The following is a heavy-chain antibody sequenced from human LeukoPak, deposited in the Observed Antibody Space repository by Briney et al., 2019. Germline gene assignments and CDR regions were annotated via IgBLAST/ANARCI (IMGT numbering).Heavy chain of an antibody. CDR3: AREENWNYALT. V-gene: IGHV3-33*01. CDR2: IRHDGGDK. D-gene: IGHD1-7*01. CDR1: GFTFSTYT. Sequence: RGSLRLSCAASGFTFSTYTMHWVRQAPGKGLEWVALIRHDGGDKFYADSVKGRFTVSRDNSKNTLYLQMSSLRAEDTAVYFCAREENWNYALTWGRGTLVTVSS. J-gene: IGHJ4*02.